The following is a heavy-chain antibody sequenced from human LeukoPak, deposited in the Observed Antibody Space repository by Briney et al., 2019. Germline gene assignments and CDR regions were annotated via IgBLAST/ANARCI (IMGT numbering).Heavy chain of an antibody. J-gene: IGHJ4*02. V-gene: IGHV3-23*01. D-gene: IGHD4-17*01. Sequence: GGSLRLSCAASGFTFSSYAMSWVRQAPGKGLEWVSAISGSGGSTYYADSVKGRFTISRDNSKNTLYLQMNSLRAEDTAVYYGPKPPRGPVTKWGGHLGGQEPLVTVS. CDR3: PKPPRGPVTKWGGHL. CDR2: ISGSGGST. CDR1: GFTFSSYA.